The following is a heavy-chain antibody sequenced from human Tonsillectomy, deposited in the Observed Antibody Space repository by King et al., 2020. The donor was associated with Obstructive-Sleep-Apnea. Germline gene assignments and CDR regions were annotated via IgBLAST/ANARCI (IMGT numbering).Heavy chain of an antibody. D-gene: IGHD4-17*01. J-gene: IGHJ4*02. V-gene: IGHV4-39*01. CDR1: GGSISSSSYY. CDR2: IYYSGST. Sequence: QLQESGPGLVKPSETLSLTCTVSGGSISSSSYYWGWIRQPPGKGLEWIGSIYYSGSTYYNPSLKSRVAISVDTSKNQFSLNLTSATAADTAVYFWARLYYGAQGYFDYWGQGSLVTVSS. CDR3: ARLYYGAQGYFDY.